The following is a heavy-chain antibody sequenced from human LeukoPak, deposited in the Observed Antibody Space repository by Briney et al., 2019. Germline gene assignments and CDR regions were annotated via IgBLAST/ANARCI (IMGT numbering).Heavy chain of an antibody. J-gene: IGHJ6*02. CDR2: ISGGGDTT. D-gene: IGHD2-15*01. CDR1: GFRFSSYA. V-gene: IGHV3-23*01. Sequence: GGSLRLSCAASGFRFSSYAMSWVRQAPGKGLEWVSGISGGGDTTYYADSVKGRFTISRDNSKNTLYLQMNSLRAEDTALYYCAKVFCSGGSCYDYYYCYGMDVWGQGTTVTVSS. CDR3: AKVFCSGGSCYDYYYCYGMDV.